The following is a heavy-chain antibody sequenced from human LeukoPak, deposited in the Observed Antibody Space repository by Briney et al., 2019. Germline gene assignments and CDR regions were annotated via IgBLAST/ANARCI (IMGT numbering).Heavy chain of an antibody. CDR1: GFTFSSYA. Sequence: PGRSLRLSCAASGFTFSSYAMHWVRQAPGKGLEWVAVISYDGSNKYYADSVKGRFTISRDNSKNTLYLQMNSLRAEDTAVYYCARVVVPAVKPYYYYGMDVWGQGTTVTVSS. CDR3: ARVVVPAVKPYYYYGMDV. V-gene: IGHV3-30*04. CDR2: ISYDGSNK. J-gene: IGHJ6*02. D-gene: IGHD2-2*01.